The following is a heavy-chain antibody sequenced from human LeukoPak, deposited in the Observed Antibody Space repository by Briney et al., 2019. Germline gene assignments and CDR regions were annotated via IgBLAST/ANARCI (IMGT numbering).Heavy chain of an antibody. CDR2: ISSSSSYI. Sequence: GGSLRLSCAASGFTFSSYGMSWVRQAPGKGLEWVSSISSSSSYIYYADSVKGRFTISRDNAKNSLYLQMNSLRAEDTAVYYCARTAAGISYGMDVWGQGTTVTVSS. V-gene: IGHV3-21*01. D-gene: IGHD6-13*01. CDR3: ARTAAGISYGMDV. CDR1: GFTFSSYG. J-gene: IGHJ6*02.